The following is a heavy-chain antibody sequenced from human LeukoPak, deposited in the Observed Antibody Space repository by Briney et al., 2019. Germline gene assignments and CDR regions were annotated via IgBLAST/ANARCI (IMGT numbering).Heavy chain of an antibody. V-gene: IGHV3-7*01. CDR1: GFTFSSYW. CDR3: ARGATYYDFWSGLKVSDD. D-gene: IGHD3-3*01. CDR2: IKQDGSEK. Sequence: PGGSLRLSCAASGFTFSSYWMSWVRQAPGKGLEWVANIKQDGSEKYYVDSVKGRFTISRDNPMNSLYLQMNSLRAEDTAVYYCARGATYYDFWSGLKVSDDWGQGTLVTVSS. J-gene: IGHJ4*02.